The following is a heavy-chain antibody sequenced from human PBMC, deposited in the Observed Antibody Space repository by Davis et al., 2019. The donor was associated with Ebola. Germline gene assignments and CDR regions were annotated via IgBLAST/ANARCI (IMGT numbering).Heavy chain of an antibody. V-gene: IGHV3-48*02. CDR1: GFTFSSYS. Sequence: GESLKISCAASGFTFSSYSMNWVRQAPGKGLEWVSYISSSSSTIYYADSVKGRFTISRDNAKNSLYLQMNSLRDEDTAVYYCAREGWKYYYDSSGYHTYYGMDVWGKGTTVTVSS. J-gene: IGHJ6*04. CDR3: AREGWKYYYDSSGYHTYYGMDV. CDR2: ISSSSSTI. D-gene: IGHD3-22*01.